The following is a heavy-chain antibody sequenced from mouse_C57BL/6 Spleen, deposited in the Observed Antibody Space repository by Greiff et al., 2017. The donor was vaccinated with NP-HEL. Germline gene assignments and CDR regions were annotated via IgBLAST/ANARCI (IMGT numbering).Heavy chain of an antibody. J-gene: IGHJ4*01. CDR3: ARGFTTVVALYAMDY. CDR1: GYTFTSYW. V-gene: IGHV1-52*01. D-gene: IGHD1-1*01. CDR2: IDPSDSET. Sequence: VQLQQPGAELVRPGSSVKLSCKASGYTFTSYWMHWVQQRPIQGLEWIGNIDPSDSETHYNQKFKDKATFTVDKSSSTAYMQLSSLTSEDSAVYYCARGFTTVVALYAMDYWGQGTSVTVSS.